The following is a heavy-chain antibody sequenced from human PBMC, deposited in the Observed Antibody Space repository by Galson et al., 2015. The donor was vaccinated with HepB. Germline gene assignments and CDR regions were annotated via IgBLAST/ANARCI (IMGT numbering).Heavy chain of an antibody. J-gene: IGHJ5*02. CDR1: GFTFSSYW. D-gene: IGHD2-2*01. V-gene: IGHV3-74*01. Sequence: SLRLSCAASGFTFSSYWMHWVRQAPGKGLVWVSRINSDGSSTSYADSVKGRFTISRDNAKNTLYLQMNSLSAEDTAVYYCARAPGGYCSSTSCYGSWFDPWGQGTLVTVSS. CDR2: INSDGSST. CDR3: ARAPGGYCSSTSCYGSWFDP.